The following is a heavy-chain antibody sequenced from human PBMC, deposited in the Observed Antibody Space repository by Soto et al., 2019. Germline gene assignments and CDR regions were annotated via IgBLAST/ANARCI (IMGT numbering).Heavy chain of an antibody. CDR2: IYYSGST. CDR1: GGSISSSSYY. CDR3: ARQGADTAMVVYGMDV. V-gene: IGHV4-39*01. D-gene: IGHD5-18*01. Sequence: PSETLSLTCTVSGGSISSSSYYWGWIRQPPGKGLEWIGSIYYSGSTYYNPSLKSRVTISVDTSKNQFSLKLSSVTAADTAVYYCARQGADTAMVVYGMDVWGQGTTVTVSS. J-gene: IGHJ6*02.